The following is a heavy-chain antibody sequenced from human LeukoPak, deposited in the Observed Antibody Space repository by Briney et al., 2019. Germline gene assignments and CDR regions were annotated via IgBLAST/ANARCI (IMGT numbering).Heavy chain of an antibody. Sequence: QTGGSLRLSCAASGFTFSSYWMSWVRQAPGKGLEWVANIKQDGSEKYYVDSVKGRFTISRDNAKNSLYLQMNSLRAEDTAVYYCASARIAVAGIPFDYWGQGTLVTVSS. J-gene: IGHJ4*02. V-gene: IGHV3-7*03. CDR3: ASARIAVAGIPFDY. CDR1: GFTFSSYW. D-gene: IGHD6-19*01. CDR2: IKQDGSEK.